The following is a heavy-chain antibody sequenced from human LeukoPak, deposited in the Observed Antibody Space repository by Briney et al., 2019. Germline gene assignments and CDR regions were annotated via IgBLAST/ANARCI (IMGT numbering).Heavy chain of an antibody. Sequence: PSQTLSLTCTVSGVSISSYYWSWIQQPPGKGLEWIGYIYYSGSTNYNPSLKRRVTISVDTSKNQFSLKLSSVTAADTAVYSCASSSGYSYGYNDGHSYYYMDVWGKGTTVTVSS. V-gene: IGHV4-59*12. CDR1: GVSISSYY. CDR2: IYYSGST. J-gene: IGHJ6*03. CDR3: ASSSGYSYGYNDGHSYYYMDV. D-gene: IGHD5-18*01.